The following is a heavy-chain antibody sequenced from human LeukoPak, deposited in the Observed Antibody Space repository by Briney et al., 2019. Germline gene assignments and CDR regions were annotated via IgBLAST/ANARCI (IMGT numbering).Heavy chain of an antibody. D-gene: IGHD1-1*01. CDR1: GFTFSSYG. Sequence: PGGSLRLSCAASGFTFSSYGMHWVRQAPGKGLEWVAFIRYDGSNKYYADSVKGRFTISRDNSKNTLYLQMNSLRAEDTAVYYCAKDVGGYNWNGNDYWGQGTLVTVSS. CDR2: IRYDGSNK. J-gene: IGHJ4*02. CDR3: AKDVGGYNWNGNDY. V-gene: IGHV3-30*02.